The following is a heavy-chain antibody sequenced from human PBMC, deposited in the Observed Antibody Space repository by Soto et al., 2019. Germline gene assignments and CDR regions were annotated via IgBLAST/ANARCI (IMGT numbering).Heavy chain of an antibody. J-gene: IGHJ5*02. CDR3: ARGPNWFDP. CDR2: IYYSGST. V-gene: IGHV4-59*01. CDR1: GGSISSYY. Sequence: QVQLQESGPGLVKPSETLSLTCTVSGGSISSYYWSWIRQPPGKGLEWIGYIYYSGSTNYNPSLKSRVTISVDTSKNQFPLKLSCVTAADTAVYYCARGPNWFDPWGQGTLVTVSS.